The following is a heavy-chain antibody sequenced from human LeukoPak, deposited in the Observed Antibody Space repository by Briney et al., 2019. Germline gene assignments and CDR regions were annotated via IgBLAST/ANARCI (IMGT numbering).Heavy chain of an antibody. CDR2: INHSGST. D-gene: IGHD1-26*01. V-gene: IGHV4-34*01. J-gene: IGHJ4*02. CDR3: ARVGSYSGSYPNDY. CDR1: GGSFSGYY. Sequence: SETLSLTCAVYGGSFSGYYWSWIRQPPGKGLEWIGEINHSGSTNYNPSLKSRVTISVDTSKNQFPLKLSSVTAADTAVYYCARVGSYSGSYPNDYWGQGTLVTVSS.